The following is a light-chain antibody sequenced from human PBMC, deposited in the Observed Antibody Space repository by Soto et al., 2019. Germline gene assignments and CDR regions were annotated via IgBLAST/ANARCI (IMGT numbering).Light chain of an antibody. V-gene: IGKV3-20*01. CDR1: QSVRSNF. CDR3: QQYGRSLQT. CDR2: GAS. J-gene: IGKJ1*01. Sequence: EIVLTQSPGTLSLSPGERATLSCRASQSVRSNFLAWYQQRPGQAPRLLIYGASSSATDIPDRFSGSGSGTDFTIIISRLEPVDCAVYYWQQYGRSLQTFGQGNKVEIK.